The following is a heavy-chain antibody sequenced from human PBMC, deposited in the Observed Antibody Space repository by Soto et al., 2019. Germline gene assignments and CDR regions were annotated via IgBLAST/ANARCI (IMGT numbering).Heavy chain of an antibody. V-gene: IGHV1-3*01. CDR3: ASDLSDYRFNWFDP. CDR1: GYTFTSYA. D-gene: IGHD4-4*01. CDR2: INAGNGNT. Sequence: VSVKVSCKASGYTFTSYAMHWVRQAPGQRLEWMGWINAGNGNTKYSQKFQGRVTITRDTSASTAYMELSSLRSEDTAVYYCASDLSDYRFNWFDPWGQGTLVTVCS. J-gene: IGHJ5*02.